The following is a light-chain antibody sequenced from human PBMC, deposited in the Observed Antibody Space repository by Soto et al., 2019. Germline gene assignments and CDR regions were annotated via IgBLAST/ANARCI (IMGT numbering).Light chain of an antibody. V-gene: IGKV1-17*01. J-gene: IGKJ5*01. Sequence: IQMTQSPSPLSASVGDRVTMTCRASQGIRNDLGWYQQKPGKAPKFLIYAASSLQSGVPSRFSGSGSGTDCTLTISSLEPEDSAVYYCQQRHMWPITLGQGTRLEIK. CDR2: AAS. CDR1: QGIRND. CDR3: QQRHMWPIT.